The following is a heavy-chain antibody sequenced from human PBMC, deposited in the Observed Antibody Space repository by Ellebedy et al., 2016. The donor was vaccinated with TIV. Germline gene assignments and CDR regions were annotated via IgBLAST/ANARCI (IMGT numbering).Heavy chain of an antibody. V-gene: IGHV4-30-2*01. D-gene: IGHD1-7*01. CDR2: LYHSGST. Sequence: SETLSLTXAVSGDSISSDGYSWTWIRQPPGKGLEWIGYLYHSGSTYYNPSLKSRVTISVDRSKNQFSLNLSSVTAADTAMYYCARAGLITATTIFDLWGRGTLVTVSS. CDR3: ARAGLITATTIFDL. J-gene: IGHJ2*01. CDR1: GDSISSDGYS.